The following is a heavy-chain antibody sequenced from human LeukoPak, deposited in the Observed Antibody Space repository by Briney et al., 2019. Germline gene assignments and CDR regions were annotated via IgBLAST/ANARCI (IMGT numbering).Heavy chain of an antibody. CDR2: IIPIFGTA. CDR3: ARDRNGEHDY. D-gene: IGHD4-17*01. CDR1: GGTFSSYA. V-gene: IGHV1-69*06. Sequence: ASVKVSCKAPGGTFSSYAISWVRQAPGQGLEWMGRIIPIFGTANYAQKFQGRVTITADKSTSTAYMELSSLRSEDTAVYYCARDRNGEHDYWGQGTLVTVSS. J-gene: IGHJ4*02.